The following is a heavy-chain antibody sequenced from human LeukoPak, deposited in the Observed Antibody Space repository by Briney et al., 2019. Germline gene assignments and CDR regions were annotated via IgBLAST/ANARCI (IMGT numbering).Heavy chain of an antibody. CDR3: AKDRADLGIGDAFDI. CDR2: ISSSSSTI. Sequence: GGSLRLSCAASGFTFSSYSMNWVRQAPGKGLEWGSYISSSSSTIYYADSVKGRFTISRDNAKNSLYLQMNSLRAEDTAVYYCAKDRADLGIGDAFDIWGQGTMVTVSS. V-gene: IGHV3-48*04. D-gene: IGHD7-27*01. CDR1: GFTFSSYS. J-gene: IGHJ3*02.